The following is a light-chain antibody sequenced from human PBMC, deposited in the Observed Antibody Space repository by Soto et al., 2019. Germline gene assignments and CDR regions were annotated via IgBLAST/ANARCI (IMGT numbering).Light chain of an antibody. CDR1: QSVSSSY. J-gene: IGKJ5*01. CDR2: GAS. V-gene: IGKV3-20*01. CDR3: QQYGSSLIT. Sequence: EIVLTQSPGTLSLSPGERATLSCRASQSVSSSYLAWYQQKPGQAPRLLIYGASSRATGIPDRFSGSGSGTDFTLTISRLEPEDFAEYYCQQYGSSLITFGQGTRLEI.